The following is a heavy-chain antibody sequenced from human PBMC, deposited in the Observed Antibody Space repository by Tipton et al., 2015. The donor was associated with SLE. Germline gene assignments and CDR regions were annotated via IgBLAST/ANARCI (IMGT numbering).Heavy chain of an antibody. CDR1: DFSVSSSPY. D-gene: IGHD3-22*01. J-gene: IGHJ4*02. Sequence: TLSLTCAVSDFSVSSSPYCGWFRQNPGKGLEWIGYIEDSGTTYHNPSIKGRLAIAVSRSKNEFSLKLNSVTAADTAVYYCARGILHYHPESSGYHDSWGQGTLVTVSS. CDR3: ARGILHYHPESSGYHDS. V-gene: IGHV4-31*11. CDR2: IEDSGTT.